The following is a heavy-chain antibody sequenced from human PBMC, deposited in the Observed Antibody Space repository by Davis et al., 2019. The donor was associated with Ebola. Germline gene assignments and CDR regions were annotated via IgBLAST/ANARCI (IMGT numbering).Heavy chain of an antibody. CDR1: GYTFTSSY. Sequence: SDPVPCLPSGYTFTSSYLHRLRQAHGPGLERMGWISAYNGNTHYAQKPQGRVTMTTDTSTSTAYMELRSLRSDDTAVYYCARLACTSRNCGWCGDRPTLFEYWGQGTLVTGSS. J-gene: IGHJ4*02. V-gene: IGHV1-18*04. CDR2: ISAYNGNT. CDR3: ARLACTSRNCGWCGDRPTLFEY. D-gene: IGHD3-10*01.